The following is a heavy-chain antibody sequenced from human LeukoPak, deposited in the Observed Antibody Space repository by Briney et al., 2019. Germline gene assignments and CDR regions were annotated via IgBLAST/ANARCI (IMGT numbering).Heavy chain of an antibody. CDR2: IYSGGST. CDR1: GFTVSSNY. J-gene: IGHJ4*02. Sequence: GGSLRLSCAASGFTVSSNYMSWVRQAPGKGLEWVSVIYSGGSTYYADSVKGRFTISRDNSKNTLYLQMNSLRAEDTAVYYCARVQGHTMVREYYFDYRGQGTLVTVSS. V-gene: IGHV3-53*01. D-gene: IGHD3-10*01. CDR3: ARVQGHTMVREYYFDY.